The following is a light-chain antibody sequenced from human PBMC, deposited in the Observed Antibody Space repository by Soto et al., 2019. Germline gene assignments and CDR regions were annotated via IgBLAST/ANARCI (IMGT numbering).Light chain of an antibody. V-gene: IGLV2-14*01. J-gene: IGLJ1*01. CDR3: NSYTSSNTYV. CDR1: SIDVGAHNF. CDR2: EVS. Sequence: QSALTQPASVSGSPGQAITISCSGSSIDVGAHNFVSWYQHHPGKAPKLMIYEVSNRPSGVSNRFSGSKSGNTASLTISGLQAEDEADYYCNSYTSSNTYVFGSGTKVTVL.